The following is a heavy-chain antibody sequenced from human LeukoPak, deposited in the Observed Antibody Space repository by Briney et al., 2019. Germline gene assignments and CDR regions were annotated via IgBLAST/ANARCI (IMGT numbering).Heavy chain of an antibody. V-gene: IGHV3-74*01. J-gene: IGHJ1*01. D-gene: IGHD2-21*02. CDR2: INSDGSST. Sequence: GGSLRLSCAASGFTFSSYWMHWVRHAPGKGLGWVSRINSDGSSTSYADSVKGRFTISRDNAKNTLYLQMNSLRAEDTAVYYCARASYCGGDCYSRYFQHWGQGTLVTVSS. CDR3: ARASYCGGDCYSRYFQH. CDR1: GFTFSSYW.